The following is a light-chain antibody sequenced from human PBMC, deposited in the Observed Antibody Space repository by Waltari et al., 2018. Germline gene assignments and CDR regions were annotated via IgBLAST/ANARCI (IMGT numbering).Light chain of an antibody. Sequence: QSALTQPASVSGSPGQSVTIPCTGTSSDVAGYNYVSWYQQPPGKAPKLMIYDVSQRPSGVSYRFSGSKSGNTASLTISGLQAEDEADYFCFSDRSSTTYVFGTGTKVTVL. V-gene: IGLV2-14*01. CDR3: FSDRSSTTYV. J-gene: IGLJ1*01. CDR2: DVS. CDR1: SSDVAGYNY.